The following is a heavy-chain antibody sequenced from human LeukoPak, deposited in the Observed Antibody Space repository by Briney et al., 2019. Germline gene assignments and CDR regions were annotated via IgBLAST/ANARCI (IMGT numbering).Heavy chain of an antibody. CDR1: GGSIISSSYY. CDR2: IYTSGST. Sequence: SETLSLTCTVSGGSIISSSYYWDWIRQPAGKGLEWIGRIYTSGSTNYNPSLKSRVTISVDTSKNQFSLKLSSVTAADTAVYYCAREKRYYDILTGYYKAPPIDYWGQGTLVTVSS. J-gene: IGHJ4*02. V-gene: IGHV4-61*02. CDR3: AREKRYYDILTGYYKAPPIDY. D-gene: IGHD3-9*01.